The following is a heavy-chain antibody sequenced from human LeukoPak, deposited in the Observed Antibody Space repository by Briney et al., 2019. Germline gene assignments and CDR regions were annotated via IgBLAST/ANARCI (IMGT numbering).Heavy chain of an antibody. J-gene: IGHJ6*02. D-gene: IGHD2-15*01. CDR1: GGSISGSSYY. V-gene: IGHV4-39*01. CDR3: ARHKVVAAIRVVYYYYGMDV. Sequence: SETLSLTCTVSGGSISGSSYYWGWIRQPPGKGLEWIGSIYYSGSTYYNPSLKSRVTISVDTSKNQFSLKLSSVTAADTAVYYCARHKVVAAIRVVYYYYGMDVWGQGTTVTVSS. CDR2: IYYSGST.